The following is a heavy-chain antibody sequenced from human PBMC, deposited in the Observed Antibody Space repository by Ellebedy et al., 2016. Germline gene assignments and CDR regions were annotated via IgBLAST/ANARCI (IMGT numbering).Heavy chain of an antibody. V-gene: IGHV3-7*01. CDR1: GFSFSTYW. D-gene: IGHD3-10*01. CDR2: IKLDGSEK. CDR3: ARVPRGPDY. Sequence: GESLKISXAASGFSFSTYWLSWVRQAPGKGLEWVATIKLDGSEKYYVDSVKGRFTISRDNAKNSVYLHMNSLRAEDTAVYYCARVPRGPDYWGQGTLVTVSS. J-gene: IGHJ4*02.